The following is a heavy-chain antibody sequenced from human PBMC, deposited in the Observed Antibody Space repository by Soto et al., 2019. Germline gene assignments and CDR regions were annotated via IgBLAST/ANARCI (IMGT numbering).Heavy chain of an antibody. CDR3: ARECGGDCTNAFDL. J-gene: IGHJ3*01. V-gene: IGHV3-66*01. CDR2: LYSGAGT. Sequence: QLVESGGGLVQPGGSLRLSCAASGFTVSSNYMNWVRQAPGKGLEWLSVLYSGAGTYYADSVKDRFTISRYNSKNTLYLQLNSLRAEDTAIYYCARECGGDCTNAFDLWGQGTMVTVSP. CDR1: GFTVSSNY. D-gene: IGHD2-21*01.